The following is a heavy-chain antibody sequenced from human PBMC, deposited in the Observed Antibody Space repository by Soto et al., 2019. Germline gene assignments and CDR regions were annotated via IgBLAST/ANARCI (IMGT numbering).Heavy chain of an antibody. Sequence: QPVGSLRLSCAASGFTFSSYAMSWVRQAPGKGLEWVSAISGSGGSTYYADSVKGRFTISRDNSKNTLYLQMNSLRAEDTAVYYCANWEITVIDVAYYGMDVWGQGTTVTVSS. J-gene: IGHJ6*02. CDR1: GFTFSSYA. D-gene: IGHD4-4*01. CDR3: ANWEITVIDVAYYGMDV. V-gene: IGHV3-23*01. CDR2: ISGSGGST.